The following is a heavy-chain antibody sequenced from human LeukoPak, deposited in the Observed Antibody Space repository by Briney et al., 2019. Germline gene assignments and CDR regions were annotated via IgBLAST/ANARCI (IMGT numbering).Heavy chain of an antibody. CDR3: ARSNQADDY. J-gene: IGHJ4*02. D-gene: IGHD1-14*01. CDR2: INPGVSST. Sequence: GGSLRLSCAASGSTFSNYWMHWVRQVPGKGLVWVSRINPGVSSTTYADSVRGRFTISRDNAKNTLYLQMDSLRAEDTGVYYCARSNQADDYWGQGTLVTASS. CDR1: GSTFSNYW. V-gene: IGHV3-74*01.